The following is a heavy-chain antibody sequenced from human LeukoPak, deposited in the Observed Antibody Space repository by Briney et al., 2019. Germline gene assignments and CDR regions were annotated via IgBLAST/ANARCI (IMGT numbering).Heavy chain of an antibody. V-gene: IGHV4-39*02. CDR1: GGSISSSAYY. J-gene: IGHJ4*02. Sequence: SETLSLTCTVSGGSISSSAYYWSWIRQPPGKGLEWIGHIYYSGSTYYNPSLKSRVTISVDTSKNHFSLKLSSVTAAGTAVYYCARRMGGYPFDYWGQGTLVTVSS. CDR3: ARRMGGYPFDY. CDR2: IYYSGST. D-gene: IGHD3-16*01.